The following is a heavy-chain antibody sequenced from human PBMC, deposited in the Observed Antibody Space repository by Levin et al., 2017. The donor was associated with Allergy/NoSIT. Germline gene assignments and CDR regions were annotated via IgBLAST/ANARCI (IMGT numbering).Heavy chain of an antibody. D-gene: IGHD1-26*01. CDR1: GDSIGSSSYC. J-gene: IGHJ3*01. CDR2: IYNTGST. V-gene: IGHV4-39*07. Sequence: PSETLSLTCTVSGDSIGSSSYCWGWLRQPPGKGLEWVGTIYNTGSTYSNPSLESRVTISVDTSKNQFSLKLSSATAADTAVYYCARGKGYSRSRVAFDFWGQGTMVTVSS. CDR3: ARGKGYSRSRVAFDF.